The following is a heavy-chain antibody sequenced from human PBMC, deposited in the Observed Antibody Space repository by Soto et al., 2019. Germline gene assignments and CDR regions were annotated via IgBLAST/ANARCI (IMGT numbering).Heavy chain of an antibody. D-gene: IGHD3-9*01. Sequence: PSETLSLTCTVSGGSISSGGYYWSWIRQHPGKGLEWIGYIYYSGSTYYNPSLKSRVTISVDTSKNQFSLRLSSVTAADTAVYCCARILTGYYDLDYWGQGTLVTVSS. CDR1: GGSISSGGYY. V-gene: IGHV4-31*03. CDR3: ARILTGYYDLDY. CDR2: IYYSGST. J-gene: IGHJ4*02.